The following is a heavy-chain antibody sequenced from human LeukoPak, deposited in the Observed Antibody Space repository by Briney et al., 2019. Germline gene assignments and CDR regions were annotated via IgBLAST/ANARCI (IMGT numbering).Heavy chain of an antibody. Sequence: SETLSLTCTVSGGSISSYYWSWIRQPPGKGLEWIGYIYYSGSTNYNPSLKSRVTISVDTSKNQFSLKLSSVTAADTAVYYCARGCTNGVCYLDYWAREPWSPSPQ. CDR2: IYYSGST. CDR1: GGSISSYY. V-gene: IGHV4-59*01. D-gene: IGHD2-8*01. J-gene: IGHJ4*02. CDR3: ARGCTNGVCYLDY.